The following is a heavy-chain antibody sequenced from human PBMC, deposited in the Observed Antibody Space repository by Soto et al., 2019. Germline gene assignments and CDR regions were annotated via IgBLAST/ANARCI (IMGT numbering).Heavy chain of an antibody. J-gene: IGHJ6*02. V-gene: IGHV4-34*01. D-gene: IGHD3-3*02. Sequence: SETLSLTCAVYGGSFSGYYWRWIRQPPGKGLEWIGEINHSGSTNYNPSLKSRVTISVDTSKNQFSLKLSSVTAADTAVYYCARSISYYYYGMDVWGQGTTVTVSS. CDR1: GGSFSGYY. CDR3: ARSISYYYYGMDV. CDR2: INHSGST.